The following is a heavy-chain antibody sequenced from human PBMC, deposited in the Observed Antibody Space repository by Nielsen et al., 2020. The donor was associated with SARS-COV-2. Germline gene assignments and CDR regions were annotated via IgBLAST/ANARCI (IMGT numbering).Heavy chain of an antibody. CDR2: ISYDGSNK. CDR3: AKVPSHFGSGWYESGWFDP. Sequence: GESLKISCAASGFTFSSYGMHWVRQAPGKGLEWVAVISYDGSNKYYADSVKGRFTISRDNSKNTLYLQMNSLRAEDTAVYYCAKVPSHFGSGWYESGWFDPWGQGTLVTVSS. D-gene: IGHD6-19*01. J-gene: IGHJ5*02. V-gene: IGHV3-30*18. CDR1: GFTFSSYG.